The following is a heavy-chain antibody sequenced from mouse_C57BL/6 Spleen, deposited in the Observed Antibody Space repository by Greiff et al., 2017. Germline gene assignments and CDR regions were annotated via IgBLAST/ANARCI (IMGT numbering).Heavy chain of an antibody. J-gene: IGHJ3*01. CDR2: ISSGSSTI. CDR3: AKPYDYGYAWFAY. Sequence: EVQGVESGGGLVKPGGSLKLSCAASGFTFSDYGMHWVRQAPEKGLEWVAYISSGSSTIYYADTVKGRFTIFRDNAKNTLFLQMTSRRSEDTAMYYCAKPYDYGYAWFAYWGQGTLVTVSA. D-gene: IGHD2-4*01. V-gene: IGHV5-17*01. CDR1: GFTFSDYG.